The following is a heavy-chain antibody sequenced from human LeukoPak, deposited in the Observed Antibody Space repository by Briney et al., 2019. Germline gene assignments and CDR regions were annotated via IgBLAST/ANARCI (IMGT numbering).Heavy chain of an antibody. V-gene: IGHV4-39*01. CDR1: GASISSSRSY. CDR2: IYYNGDT. J-gene: IGHJ4*02. D-gene: IGHD3/OR15-3a*01. CDR3: ARQTGSGLFILP. Sequence: SETLSLTCSVSGASISSSRSYWGWIRQTPGKGLEWVGSIYYNGDTYYNPSFKSRVSISIDTSKNQFSLRLTSVTAADTAVYYCARQTGSGLFILPGGQGTLVTVSS.